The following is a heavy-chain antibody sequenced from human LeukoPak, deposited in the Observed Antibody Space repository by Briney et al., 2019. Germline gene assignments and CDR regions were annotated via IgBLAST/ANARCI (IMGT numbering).Heavy chain of an antibody. V-gene: IGHV3-23*01. D-gene: IGHD4-17*01. CDR1: GFTFSSYA. CDR3: AKDLTGYGDYGDVT. Sequence: GGSLRLSCAASGFTFSSYAMSWVRQAPGKGLEWVSAISGSGGSTYYADSVKGRFTISRDNSKNTLYVQMNSLRAEDTAVYYCAKDLTGYGDYGDVTWGQGTLVTVSS. CDR2: ISGSGGST. J-gene: IGHJ4*02.